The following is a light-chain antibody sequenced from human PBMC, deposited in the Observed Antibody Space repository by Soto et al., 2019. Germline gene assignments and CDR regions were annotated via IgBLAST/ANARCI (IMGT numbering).Light chain of an antibody. CDR3: QQYNSYLWS. CDR1: ESISTW. CDR2: GAS. V-gene: IGKV1-5*01. Sequence: DIQMTQSPSTLSASVGDRVTITCRASESISTWLAWYQQKTGKAPKLLIYGASTLRGGVPSGFSGSGSGTEFTLTINSLQPDDFATYYCQQYNSYLWSFGQGTKVEIQ. J-gene: IGKJ1*01.